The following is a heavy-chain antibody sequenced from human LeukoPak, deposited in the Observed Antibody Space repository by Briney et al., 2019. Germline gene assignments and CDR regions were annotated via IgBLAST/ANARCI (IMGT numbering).Heavy chain of an antibody. D-gene: IGHD3-10*01. J-gene: IGHJ4*02. CDR3: ARVLLWFGEPSHVDY. CDR1: GYTFSSSD. CDR2: MNPNSGNT. Sequence: ASVKVSCKASGYTFSSSDINWVRQATGQGLEWMGWMNPNSGNTYYAQRFQGRVTMTRDTSISTAYMEVSSLRSEDTAVYYCARVLLWFGEPSHVDYWGQGTLVTVSS. V-gene: IGHV1-8*01.